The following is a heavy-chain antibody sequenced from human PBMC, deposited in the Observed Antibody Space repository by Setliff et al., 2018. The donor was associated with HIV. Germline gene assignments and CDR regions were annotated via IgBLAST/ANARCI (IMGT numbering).Heavy chain of an antibody. CDR1: GGSISGYY. V-gene: IGHV4-59*08. D-gene: IGHD3-3*01. J-gene: IGHJ6*03. CDR2: IYYSGST. Sequence: SETLSLTCTVSGGSISGYYWSWIRQPPGKGLEWIGYIYYSGSTNYNPSLKSRVTMSVGTSKNQFSLKLSSVTAADTAVYYCARCYYNFWSGYPLDYMDVWGKGTTVTVSS. CDR3: ARCYYNFWSGYPLDYMDV.